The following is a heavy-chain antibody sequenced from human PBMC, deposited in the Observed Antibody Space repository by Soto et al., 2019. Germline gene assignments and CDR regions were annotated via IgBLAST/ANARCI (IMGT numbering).Heavy chain of an antibody. Sequence: EVQLLESGGGLVQPGGSLRLSCAASGFTFSSYAMSWVRQAPGKGLEWVSGISGSGGSTYYADSVEGRFTISRDNSKNTLYLQMNSWRAEDTAVYYCAKDRSGWSGGGFDYWGQGTLVTVSS. V-gene: IGHV3-23*01. CDR3: AKDRSGWSGGGFDY. CDR2: ISGSGGST. CDR1: GFTFSSYA. J-gene: IGHJ4*02. D-gene: IGHD6-19*01.